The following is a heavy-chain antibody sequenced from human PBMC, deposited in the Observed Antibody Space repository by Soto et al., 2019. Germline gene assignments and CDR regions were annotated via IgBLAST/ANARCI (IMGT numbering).Heavy chain of an antibody. J-gene: IGHJ6*02. CDR2: ISYDGSNK. V-gene: IGHV3-30-3*01. CDR1: GFTFSSYA. Sequence: GGSLRLYWAASGFTFSSYAMHWVRQAPGKGLEWVAVISYDGSNKYYADSVKGRFTISRDNSKNTLYLQMNSLRAEDTAVYYCAGAIRYCSGGSCYPKYYYGMDVWGQGTTVTVSS. D-gene: IGHD2-15*01. CDR3: AGAIRYCSGGSCYPKYYYGMDV.